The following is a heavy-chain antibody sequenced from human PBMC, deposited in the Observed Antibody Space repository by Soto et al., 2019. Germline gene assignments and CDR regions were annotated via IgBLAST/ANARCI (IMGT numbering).Heavy chain of an antibody. D-gene: IGHD2-2*01. CDR3: AVGGYCSSASCPNY. J-gene: IGHJ4*02. CDR2: ISAYYGNT. V-gene: IGHV1-18*01. Sequence: QVQLVQSGAEVKKPGASVKVSCKASGYTFTTYGISWVRQAPGQGLEWMGWISAYYGNTNSAQKFQGRVTITTDTSTSTAYMELRSLRSDDTAVYYCAVGGYCSSASCPNYWGQGTLVTVSS. CDR1: GYTFTTYG.